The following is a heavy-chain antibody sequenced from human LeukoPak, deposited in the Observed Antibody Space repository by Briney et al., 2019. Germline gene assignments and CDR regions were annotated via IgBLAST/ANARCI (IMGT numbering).Heavy chain of an antibody. CDR1: GYTFTGYY. CDR3: ARVFSSSSFLDY. V-gene: IGHV1-2*02. Sequence: VASVKVSCKASGYTFTGYYMRWVRQAPGQGLEWMGWINPNSGGTNYAQKFQGRVTMTRDTSISTAYMELSRLRSDDTAVYYCARVFSSSSFLDYWGQGTLVTVSS. J-gene: IGHJ4*02. CDR2: INPNSGGT. D-gene: IGHD6-13*01.